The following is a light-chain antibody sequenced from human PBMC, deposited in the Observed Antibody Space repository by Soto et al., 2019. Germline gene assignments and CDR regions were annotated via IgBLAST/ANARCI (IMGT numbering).Light chain of an antibody. CDR1: DNDVGGYNF. J-gene: IGLJ1*01. Sequence: QSALTQPRSVSGSPGQSVTISCSGTDNDVGGYNFVSWYQQHPGKAPKLMVFDVSKRPSGVPGRFSGSKSGTTASLTISGLQAEDEADYYCNSYAGGTNVFGSGTKVTVL. V-gene: IGLV2-11*01. CDR2: DVS. CDR3: NSYAGGTNV.